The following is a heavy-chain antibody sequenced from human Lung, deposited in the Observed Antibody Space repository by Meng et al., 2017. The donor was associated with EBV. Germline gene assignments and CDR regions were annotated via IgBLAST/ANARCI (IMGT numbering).Heavy chain of an antibody. Sequence: QGQVVQSGAEVKKPGASVKVSCKASGYTFTDYYMHWVRQAPGQGLEWMGRINPNSGGTHYAQKFQGRVTMTRDTSITTAYMELSRLRSDDTAVYYCARSMGSGGWYVDYWGQGTLVTVSS. J-gene: IGHJ4*02. CDR3: ARSMGSGGWYVDY. V-gene: IGHV1-2*06. D-gene: IGHD6-19*01. CDR1: GYTFTDYY. CDR2: INPNSGGT.